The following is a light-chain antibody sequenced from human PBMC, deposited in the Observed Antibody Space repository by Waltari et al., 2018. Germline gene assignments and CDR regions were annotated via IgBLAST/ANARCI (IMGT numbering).Light chain of an antibody. J-gene: IGLJ3*02. CDR2: GG. CDR1: ASAVGTYKS. Sequence: QSALTQPASVSGSPGQSVTISCTEIASAVGTYKSVSWYQQHPGKAPKLILSGGSSRFSGSKSGNTASLTISGLQAEDEAHYYCCSYAGSGPWVFGGGTKLTVL. V-gene: IGLV2-23*01. CDR3: CSYAGSGPWV.